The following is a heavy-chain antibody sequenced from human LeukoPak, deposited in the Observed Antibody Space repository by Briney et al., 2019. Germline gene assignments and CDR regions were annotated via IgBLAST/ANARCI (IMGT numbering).Heavy chain of an antibody. CDR3: ARDLATTVTPTGWFDP. D-gene: IGHD4-17*01. CDR1: GFTFSSYS. V-gene: IGHV3-21*01. CDR2: ISSSSSYI. Sequence: PGGSLRLSCAASGFTFSSYSMNWVRQAPGKGLEWVSSISSSSSYIYYADSVKGRFTISRDNAKNSLYLQMNSLRAEDTAVCYCARDLATTVTPTGWFDPWGQGTLVTVSS. J-gene: IGHJ5*02.